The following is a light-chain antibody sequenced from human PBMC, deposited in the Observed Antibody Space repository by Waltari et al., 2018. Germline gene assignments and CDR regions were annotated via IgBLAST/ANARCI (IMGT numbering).Light chain of an antibody. CDR2: DDS. CDR3: QVWDSSGDHPV. CDR1: NIGSKR. J-gene: IGLJ1*01. Sequence: SYVLTQPPSVSVAPGQTARITCGGNNIGSKRLHWYQQKPGQAPWLVVYDDSDRPSGIPERFSGSNSGNTATLTISRVEAGDEADYYCQVWDSSGDHPVFGTGTKVTVL. V-gene: IGLV3-21*02.